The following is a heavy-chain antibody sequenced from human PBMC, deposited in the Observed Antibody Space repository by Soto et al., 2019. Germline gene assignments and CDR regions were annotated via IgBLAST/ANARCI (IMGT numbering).Heavy chain of an antibody. CDR3: ARGYDHQETYTY. Sequence: QVQLVQSGAEVKKPGSAVKVSCNASGGTFSSYAISWVLQAPGQGLEWMGGIIPIFGTANYAQKFQGRVTITADEATSTAYMALSSLRSEDTAVYYCARGYDHQETYTYWGQGTLVTVSS. J-gene: IGHJ4*02. D-gene: IGHD2-15*01. CDR2: IIPIFGTA. CDR1: GGTFSSYA. V-gene: IGHV1-69*01.